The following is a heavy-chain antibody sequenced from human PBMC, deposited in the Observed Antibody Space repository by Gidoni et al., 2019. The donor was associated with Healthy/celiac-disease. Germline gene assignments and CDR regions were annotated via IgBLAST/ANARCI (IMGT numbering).Heavy chain of an antibody. CDR3: ARALEGGYCSGGSCYRWFDP. Sequence: EVQLVESGGGLVKPGGSLSLSCAASGFTFSSYSMNWVRQAPGKGLEWVSSISSSSSYIYYADSVKGRFTIARDNAKNSLYLQMNSLRAEDTAVYYCARALEGGYCSGGSCYRWFDPWGQGTLVTVSS. J-gene: IGHJ5*02. V-gene: IGHV3-21*01. CDR1: GFTFSSYS. D-gene: IGHD2-15*01. CDR2: ISSSSSYI.